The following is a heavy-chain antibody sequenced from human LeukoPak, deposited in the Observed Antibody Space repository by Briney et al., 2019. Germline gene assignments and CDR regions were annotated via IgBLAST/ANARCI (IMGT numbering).Heavy chain of an antibody. CDR2: IYSGGST. CDR1: GFTVSSNY. Sequence: PGGSLRLSCAASGFTVSSNYMSWVRQAPGKGLEWVSVIYSGGSTYYADSVKGRFTISRDNSKNTPYLQMNSLRAEDTAVYYCAREGYSTEYYYYYGMDVWGQGATVTVSS. V-gene: IGHV3-53*01. D-gene: IGHD4-11*01. J-gene: IGHJ6*02. CDR3: AREGYSTEYYYYYGMDV.